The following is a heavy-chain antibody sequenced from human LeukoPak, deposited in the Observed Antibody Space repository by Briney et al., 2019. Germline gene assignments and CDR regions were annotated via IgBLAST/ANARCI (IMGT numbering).Heavy chain of an antibody. J-gene: IGHJ4*02. CDR1: GYTFITYY. D-gene: IGHD4-17*01. CDR3: ARGSYGDYKRMDDQGY. V-gene: IGHV1-46*01. Sequence: ASVKVSCKASGYTFITYYMHWVRQAPGQGLEWMGIVNPTSGSTSYAQKFQGRVTMTRDTSTSTVHMELSSLRSEDTAVYYCARGSYGDYKRMDDQGYWGQGTLVTVS. CDR2: VNPTSGST.